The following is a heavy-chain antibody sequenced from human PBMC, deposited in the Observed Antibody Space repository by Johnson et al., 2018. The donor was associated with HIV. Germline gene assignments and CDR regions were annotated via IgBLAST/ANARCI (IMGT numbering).Heavy chain of an antibody. J-gene: IGHJ3*02. D-gene: IGHD1-26*01. CDR3: VGPVGSFDM. V-gene: IGHV3-15*01. Sequence: VQLVESGGGLVKPGGSLRLSCAASGFTFINAWMTWVRQAPGKGLEWVGRIKSETAGGTTDYGAPVKGRFTISRDDSKNTLYLQMNSLKTEDTAMYYCVGPVGSFDMWGQGTMVTVSS. CDR1: GFTFINAW. CDR2: IKSETAGGTT.